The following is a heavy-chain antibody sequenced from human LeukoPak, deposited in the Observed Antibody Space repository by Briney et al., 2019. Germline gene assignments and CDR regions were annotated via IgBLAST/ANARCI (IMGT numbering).Heavy chain of an antibody. CDR1: GNYW. CDR3: VKKAAAGTG. CDR2: VNSDGSWT. V-gene: IGHV3-74*01. Sequence: QTGGSLRLSCAASGNYWMHWVRQAPGKGLVWVSHVNSDGSWTSHADSVKGRFTISKDNAKNTVYLQMRSLRAEDTAVYYCVKKAAAGTGWGQGTLVTVSS. D-gene: IGHD6-13*01. J-gene: IGHJ4*02.